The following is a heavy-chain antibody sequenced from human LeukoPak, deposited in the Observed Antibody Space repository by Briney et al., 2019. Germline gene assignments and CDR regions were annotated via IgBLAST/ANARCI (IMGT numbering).Heavy chain of an antibody. CDR1: GFTFSSYS. Sequence: PGGSLRLSCAASGFTFSSYSMNWVRQAPGKGLEWVSSISSSSSYIYYADSVKGRFTISRDNAKNSLYLQMNSLRAEDTAVHYCARGSEPTATTPADYWGQGTLVTVSS. V-gene: IGHV3-21*01. J-gene: IGHJ4*02. CDR2: ISSSSSYI. CDR3: ARGSEPTATTPADY. D-gene: IGHD4-17*01.